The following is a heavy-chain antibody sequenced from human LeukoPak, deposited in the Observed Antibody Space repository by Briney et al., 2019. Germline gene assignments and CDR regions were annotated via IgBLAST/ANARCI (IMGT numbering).Heavy chain of an antibody. CDR2: ISYDGSNK. D-gene: IGHD3-22*01. V-gene: IGHV3-30*18. Sequence: PGGSLRLSCAASGFTFSSDGMHWVRQAPGKGLEWVAVISYDGSNKYYADSVKGRFTISRDNSKNTLYLQMNSLKAEDTAVYYCAKGPWYYDSSVNFDYWGQGTLVTVSS. J-gene: IGHJ4*02. CDR3: AKGPWYYDSSVNFDY. CDR1: GFTFSSDG.